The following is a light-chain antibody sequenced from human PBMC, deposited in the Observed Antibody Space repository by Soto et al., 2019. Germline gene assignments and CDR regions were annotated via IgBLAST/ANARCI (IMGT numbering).Light chain of an antibody. V-gene: IGKV3-15*01. CDR1: QSISGA. CDR2: GAS. Sequence: EIVRTQSPATLSVSPGGRATLSCRASQSISGALAWYQQKPGQAPRLLIYGASTRATSFPARFSGSGSGTEFTLTIGSLQSEDFAVYYCQQYNNWPRTFGQGTKVEIK. J-gene: IGKJ1*01. CDR3: QQYNNWPRT.